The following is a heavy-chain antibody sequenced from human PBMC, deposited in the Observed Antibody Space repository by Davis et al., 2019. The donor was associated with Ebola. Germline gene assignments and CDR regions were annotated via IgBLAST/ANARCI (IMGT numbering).Heavy chain of an antibody. CDR2: INHSGST. Sequence: SETLSLTCTVSGGSISSGDYYWSWIRQPPGKGLEWIGEINHSGSTNYNPSLKSRVTISVDTSKNQFSLKLSSVTAADTAVYYCARAVGSSTSWFDPWGQGTLVTVSS. CDR1: GGSISSGDYY. D-gene: IGHD2-2*01. V-gene: IGHV4-39*07. J-gene: IGHJ5*02. CDR3: ARAVGSSTSWFDP.